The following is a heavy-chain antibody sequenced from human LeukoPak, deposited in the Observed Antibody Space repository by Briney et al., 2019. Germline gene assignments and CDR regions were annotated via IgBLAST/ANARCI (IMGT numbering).Heavy chain of an antibody. CDR2: IKSKTDGGTT. D-gene: IGHD3-3*01. J-gene: IGHJ5*02. CDR1: GFTVSSNY. V-gene: IGHV3-15*01. Sequence: GGSLRLSCAASGFTVSSNYMSWVRQAPGKGLEWVSRIKSKTDGGTTDYAAPVKGRFTISRDDSKNTLYLQMNSLKTEDTAVYYCTTDRDSYYDFWSGRTGFDPWGQGTLVTVSS. CDR3: TTDRDSYYDFWSGRTGFDP.